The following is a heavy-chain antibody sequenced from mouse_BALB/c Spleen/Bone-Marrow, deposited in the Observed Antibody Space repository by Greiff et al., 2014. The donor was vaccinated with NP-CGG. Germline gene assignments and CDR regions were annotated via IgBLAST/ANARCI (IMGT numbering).Heavy chain of an antibody. Sequence: EVKLQESGGGLVQPGGSLKLSCAASGFDFSRYWMRWVRQAPGKGLEWIGEINPDSRTINYSPSIKDKFIIARDNAKNTLYLRLNKVRSEDTALYYCARPDYYGYLNYWGQGTTLTVSS. V-gene: IGHV4-1*02. J-gene: IGHJ2*01. CDR1: GFDFSRYW. CDR2: INPDSRTI. D-gene: IGHD1-1*01. CDR3: ARPDYYGYLNY.